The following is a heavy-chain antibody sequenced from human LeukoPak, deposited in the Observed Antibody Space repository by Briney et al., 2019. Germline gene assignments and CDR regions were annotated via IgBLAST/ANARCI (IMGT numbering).Heavy chain of an antibody. J-gene: IGHJ3*02. CDR3: TRGVTTSDAFDI. D-gene: IGHD1-26*01. CDR2: IRNEANSYAT. Sequence: GGSLRLSCAAPGFTFSGSGMDWVRQASGRGLEGVGRIRNEANSYATTYAAGVKGTFTISRDDSKHTAYLQMNSLKTEDTAVYYCTRGVTTSDAFDIWGQGTMVTVSS. CDR1: GFTFSGSG. V-gene: IGHV3-73*01.